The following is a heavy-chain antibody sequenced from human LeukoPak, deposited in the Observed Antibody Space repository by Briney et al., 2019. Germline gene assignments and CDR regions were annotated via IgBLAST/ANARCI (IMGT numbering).Heavy chain of an antibody. Sequence: GGSLRLSCAASGFTFSSYAMSWVRQAPGKGLEWVSAISGSGGSTYHADSVKGRFTISRDNSKNTLYLQMNSLRAEDTAVYYCAKVGDYGDYALDYWGQGTLVTVSS. J-gene: IGHJ4*02. CDR1: GFTFSSYA. D-gene: IGHD4-17*01. V-gene: IGHV3-23*01. CDR2: ISGSGGST. CDR3: AKVGDYGDYALDY.